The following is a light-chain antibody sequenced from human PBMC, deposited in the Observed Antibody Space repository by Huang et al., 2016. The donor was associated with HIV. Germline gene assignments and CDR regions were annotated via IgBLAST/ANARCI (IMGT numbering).Light chain of an antibody. CDR1: QDISNW. CDR2: AAS. CDR3: QQATHIPLT. Sequence: DIQMTQSPSSVSASVGDRVTITCRASQDISNWLAWYQQKPGKAPKILIYAASTLQSGVPSRFIGSGSGTDFTLTITSLQAEDFATYYCQQATHIPLTFGGGTKVEMK. J-gene: IGKJ4*01. V-gene: IGKV1-12*01.